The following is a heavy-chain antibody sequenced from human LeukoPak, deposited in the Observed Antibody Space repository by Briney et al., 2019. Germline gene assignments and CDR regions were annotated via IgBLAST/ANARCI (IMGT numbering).Heavy chain of an antibody. V-gene: IGHV4-59*01. J-gene: IGHJ5*01. D-gene: IGHD1-26*01. CDR2: IYYSGST. CDR3: ARDPGGRSGWFDS. Sequence: SETLSLTCTVSGGSISSYYWSWIRQPPGKGLEWIGYIYYSGSTNYNPSLKSRVTISVDTSKNQFSLKLSSVTAADTAVYYCARDPGGRSGWFDSWGQGTLVTVSS. CDR1: GGSISSYY.